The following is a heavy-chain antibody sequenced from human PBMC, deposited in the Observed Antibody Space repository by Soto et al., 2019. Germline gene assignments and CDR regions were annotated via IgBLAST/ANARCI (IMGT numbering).Heavy chain of an antibody. V-gene: IGHV3-21*06. CDR2: ISTSSTYI. Sequence: PGGSLRLSCAASGFTFSSYTMNWVRQAPGKGLEWVSSISTSSTYIYYADSVKGRFTISRDNAKDSLYLQMNSLRAEDTAVYYCASDPGEDFHWSHGIDIWGQGTMVTVSS. J-gene: IGHJ3*02. D-gene: IGHD3-9*01. CDR3: ASDPGEDFHWSHGIDI. CDR1: GFTFSSYT.